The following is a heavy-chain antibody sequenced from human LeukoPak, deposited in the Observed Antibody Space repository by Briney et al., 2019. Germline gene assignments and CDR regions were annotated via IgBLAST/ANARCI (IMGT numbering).Heavy chain of an antibody. J-gene: IGHJ4*02. CDR2: INPNSGGT. CDR1: GYTFTGYY. Sequence: GASVKVSCKASGYTFTGYYMHWVRQAPGQGLEWMGWINPNSGGTNYAQKFQGWVTMTRDTSISTAYKELSRLRSDDTAVYYCARSPYDSSGYYYPHWFDYWGQGTLVTVSS. CDR3: ARSPYDSSGYYYPHWFDY. V-gene: IGHV1-2*04. D-gene: IGHD3-22*01.